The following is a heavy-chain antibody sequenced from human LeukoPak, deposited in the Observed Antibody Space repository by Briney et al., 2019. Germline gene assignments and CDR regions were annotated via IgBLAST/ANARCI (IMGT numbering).Heavy chain of an antibody. V-gene: IGHV3-23*01. J-gene: IGHJ6*03. CDR3: ARRTPDYYYYYMDV. CDR1: GFTFSSYA. CDR2: ISGSGGST. Sequence: GGSLRLSCAASGFTFSSYAMSWVRQTPGTGLEWVSTISGSGGSTYYADSVKGRFTISRDNSKNTLYLQMNSLRAEDTAVYYCARRTPDYYYYYMDVWGKGTTVTVSS.